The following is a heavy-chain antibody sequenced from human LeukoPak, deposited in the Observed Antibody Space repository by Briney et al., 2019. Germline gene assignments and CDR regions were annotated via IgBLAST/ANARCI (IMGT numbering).Heavy chain of an antibody. V-gene: IGHV3-30*18. Sequence: GGSLRLSCAASGFTFTSYWMHWVRQAPGKGLEWVAVISYDGSNKYYADSVKGRFTISRDNSKNTLYLQMNSLRAEDTAVYYCAKGYCSGGSCYEGNYFDYWGQGTLVTVSS. CDR2: ISYDGSNK. CDR1: GFTFTSYW. CDR3: AKGYCSGGSCYEGNYFDY. J-gene: IGHJ4*02. D-gene: IGHD2-15*01.